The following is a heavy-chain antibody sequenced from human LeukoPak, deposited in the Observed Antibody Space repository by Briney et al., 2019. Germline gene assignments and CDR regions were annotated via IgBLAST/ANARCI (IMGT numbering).Heavy chain of an antibody. CDR1: GGTFSSYA. V-gene: IGHV1-69*13. CDR2: IIPIFGTA. Sequence: SVKVSCKASGGTFSSYAISWVRQAPGQGLEWMGGIIPIFGTANYAQKFQGRVTITADESTSTAYMELSSLRSEDTAVYYCAGQGYSYGYAYYYYGMDVWGQGTTVTVSS. D-gene: IGHD5-18*01. CDR3: AGQGYSYGYAYYYYGMDV. J-gene: IGHJ6*02.